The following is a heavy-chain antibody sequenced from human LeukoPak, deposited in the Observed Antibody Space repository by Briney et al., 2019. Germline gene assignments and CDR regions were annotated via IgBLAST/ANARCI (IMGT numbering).Heavy chain of an antibody. CDR1: GYTFTGNG. J-gene: IGHJ4*02. D-gene: IGHD2-2*01. CDR2: ISGYNGNT. CDR3: ARSGHCSGADCYAEGIDY. Sequence: ASVKVSCKASGYTFTGNGITWVRQAPGQGLEWMGWISGYNGNTVYAQMFQDRVTMTTDTSTSTAYMEVTNLRSDDTAMYFCARSGHCSGADCYAEGIDYWGQGTLVTVSS. V-gene: IGHV1-18*01.